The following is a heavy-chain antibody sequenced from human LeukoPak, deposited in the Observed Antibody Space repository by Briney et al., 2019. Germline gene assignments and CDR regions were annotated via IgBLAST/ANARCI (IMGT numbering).Heavy chain of an antibody. CDR1: GYTFTGYY. Sequence: ASVKVSCKASGYTFTGYYIHWVRQAPGQGLEWLGWINPNSGGTNYAQKFQGRVTMTRDTSISTAYMELSRLRSDDTAVYYCARDGVLRYFDWLFPGAINWFDPWGQGTLVTVSS. J-gene: IGHJ5*02. V-gene: IGHV1-2*02. D-gene: IGHD3-9*01. CDR2: INPNSGGT. CDR3: ARDGVLRYFDWLFPGAINWFDP.